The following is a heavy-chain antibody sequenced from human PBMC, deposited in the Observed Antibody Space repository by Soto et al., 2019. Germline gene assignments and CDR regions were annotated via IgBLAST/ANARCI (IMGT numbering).Heavy chain of an antibody. D-gene: IGHD3-9*01. Sequence: QVQLVQSGAEVKKPGASVKVSCKASGYTFTGYYMHWVRQAPGQGLEWMGWINPNSGGTNYAQKFQGWVTMTRDTSISTAYRGLSRLRSDDTAVYYCAREGPPLYPDILTGYWPQLGVRYYYMDVWGKGTPVTVSS. CDR1: GYTFTGYY. V-gene: IGHV1-2*04. CDR2: INPNSGGT. CDR3: AREGPPLYPDILTGYWPQLGVRYYYMDV. J-gene: IGHJ6*03.